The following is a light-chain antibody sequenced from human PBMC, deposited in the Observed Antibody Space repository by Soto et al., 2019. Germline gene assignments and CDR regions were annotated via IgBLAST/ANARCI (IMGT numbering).Light chain of an antibody. V-gene: IGLV2-14*02. J-gene: IGLJ2*01. CDR2: EGS. Sequence: QSALTQPASVSGSPGQSITISCTGTSSDVGSYTLVSWYQHHPGKAPKLMIYEGSKRPSGVSNRFSGSKSGNTASLTISGLQAEDEADYYCSSYTSSTTPVFGGGTQLTVL. CDR3: SSYTSSTTPV. CDR1: SSDVGSYTL.